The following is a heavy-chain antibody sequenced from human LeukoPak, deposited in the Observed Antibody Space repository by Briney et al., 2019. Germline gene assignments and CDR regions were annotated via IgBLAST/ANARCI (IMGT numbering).Heavy chain of an antibody. CDR3: ARHGDIVVVPAAKGRFDP. CDR2: IYTSGST. Sequence: SETLSLTCTVSGGSISSYYWSWIRQPPGKGLEWIGYIYTSGSTNYNPSLKSRVTISVDTSKNQFSLKLSSVTAADTAVYYCARHGDIVVVPAAKGRFDPWGQGTLVTVSS. D-gene: IGHD2-2*01. CDR1: GGSISSYY. J-gene: IGHJ5*02. V-gene: IGHV4-4*09.